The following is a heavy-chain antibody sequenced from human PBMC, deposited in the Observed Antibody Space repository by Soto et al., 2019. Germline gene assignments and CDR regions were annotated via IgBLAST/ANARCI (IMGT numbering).Heavy chain of an antibody. CDR1: GYTFTSYG. V-gene: IGHV1-18*01. CDR3: ARDPVAGTYFDY. D-gene: IGHD6-19*01. CDR2: INAYNGNT. Sequence: QVQLVQSGAEVKKPGASVKVSCKASGYTFTSYGISWVRQAPGQGLEWMGWINAYNGNTNYAQKLQGRVTMTTDTSTRTAYMVLRSLRSDATAVFYCARDPVAGTYFDYWGQRTLVTVSS. J-gene: IGHJ4*02.